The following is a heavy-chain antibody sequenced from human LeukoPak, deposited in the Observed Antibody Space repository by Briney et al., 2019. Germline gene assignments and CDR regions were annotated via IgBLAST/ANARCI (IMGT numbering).Heavy chain of an antibody. D-gene: IGHD4-17*01. V-gene: IGHV3-66*01. Sequence: GGSLRLSCAASGFTFSSYAMNWVRQAPGKGLEWVSVIYSGGSTYYADSVKGRFTISRDNSKNTLYLQMDSLRAEDTAVYYCASAMTTVTRYFDCWGQGTLVTVSS. CDR3: ASAMTTVTRYFDC. CDR1: GFTFSSYA. CDR2: IYSGGST. J-gene: IGHJ4*02.